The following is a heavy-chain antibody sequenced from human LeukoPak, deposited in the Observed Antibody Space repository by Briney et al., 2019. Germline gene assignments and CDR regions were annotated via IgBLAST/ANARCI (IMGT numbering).Heavy chain of an antibody. J-gene: IGHJ6*02. V-gene: IGHV3-7*05. CDR1: GFTFYSYW. D-gene: IGHD2-15*01. Sequence: PGGSLRLSCAASGFTFYSYWMSWVRQAPGKGLEWVANIKQDGSEEVYVDSVKGRFTISRDNAKNSLFQQMNTLRAENTAVYYCARDQCCSTWSYGMVGRGQGTTVTVSS. CDR3: ARDQCCSTWSYGMVG. CDR2: IKQDGSEE.